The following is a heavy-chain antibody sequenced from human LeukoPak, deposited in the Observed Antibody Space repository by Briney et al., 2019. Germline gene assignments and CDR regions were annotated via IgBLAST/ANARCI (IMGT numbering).Heavy chain of an antibody. D-gene: IGHD3-22*01. CDR1: GFTFSSSA. CDR2: ISGSGGST. CDR3: AKRGPYYYESSGYYLEY. Sequence: GGSLRLSCAASGFTFSSSAMSWVRQAPGKGLEWVSSISGSGGSTYYADSVKGRFTISRDNSKNTLHLQMNSLRAEDTAVYYCAKRGPYYYESSGYYLEYWGQGTLVTVSS. V-gene: IGHV3-23*01. J-gene: IGHJ4*02.